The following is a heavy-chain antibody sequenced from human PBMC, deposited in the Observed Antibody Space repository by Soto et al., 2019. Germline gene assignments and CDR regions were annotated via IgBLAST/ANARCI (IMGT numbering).Heavy chain of an antibody. Sequence: PSETLCLTCTVSGGSISSYDWSWIRQPPGKGLEWIGYIYYSGSTDYNPSLKGRVTISVDTSKNQFSLKLSSVTAADTAVYYCARHVPTSGGPAAILWFDPWGQGTLVTVSS. V-gene: IGHV4-59*08. CDR1: GGSISSYD. D-gene: IGHD2-2*01. J-gene: IGHJ5*02. CDR3: ARHVPTSGGPAAILWFDP. CDR2: IYYSGST.